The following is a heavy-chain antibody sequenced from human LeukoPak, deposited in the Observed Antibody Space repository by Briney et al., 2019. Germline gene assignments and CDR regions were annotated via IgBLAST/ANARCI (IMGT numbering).Heavy chain of an antibody. CDR1: GGSISSSSYY. Sequence: PSETLSLTCTVSGGSISSSSYYWGWIRQPPGKGLEWIGTIYYSGSSSYNTSLKSRVTISVDTSKNQFSLKLSSVTAADTAVYYCARRGGTVTSPFGYWGQGTLLTVSS. CDR3: ARRGGTVTSPFGY. D-gene: IGHD4-17*01. V-gene: IGHV4-39*01. CDR2: IYYSGSS. J-gene: IGHJ4*02.